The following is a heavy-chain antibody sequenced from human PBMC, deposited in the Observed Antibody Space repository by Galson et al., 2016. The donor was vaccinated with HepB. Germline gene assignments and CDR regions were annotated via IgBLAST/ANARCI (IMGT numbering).Heavy chain of an antibody. CDR1: GDSVSSNSAA. J-gene: IGHJ4*02. CDR2: TYYRSNWYN. CDR3: ARDRTPQPGTLDY. D-gene: IGHD1-14*01. V-gene: IGHV6-1*01. Sequence: CAISGDSVSSNSAAWNWIRQSPSRGLEWLGRTYYRSNWYNDYAVSVKSRIILNSDTSKNQFSLHLSSVTPEDTAVYYCARDRTPQPGTLDYWGQGILVTVSS.